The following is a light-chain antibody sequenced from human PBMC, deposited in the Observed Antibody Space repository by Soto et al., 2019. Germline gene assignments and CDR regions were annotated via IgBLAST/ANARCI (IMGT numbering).Light chain of an antibody. J-gene: IGLJ1*01. CDR1: SSDVGAYDY. CDR2: EVH. Sequence: QSALTQPASVSGSPGQSIAISCIGTSSDVGAYDYVSWYQQHPDRAPKLMVYEVHNRPSGVSNRFSGSKSVNTATLTISGLQPEDEADYYYASHTSSNTRVFGTGTKVTVL. V-gene: IGLV2-14*03. CDR3: ASHTSSNTRV.